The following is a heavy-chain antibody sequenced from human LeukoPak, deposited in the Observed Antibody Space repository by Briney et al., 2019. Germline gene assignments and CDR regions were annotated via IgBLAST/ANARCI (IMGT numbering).Heavy chain of an antibody. CDR2: ISGSGGST. CDR3: ARFYDFWSGYSKYFDY. CDR1: GFTFSSYA. J-gene: IGHJ4*02. Sequence: GGSLRLSCAASGFTFSSYAMSWVRQAPGKGLEWVSAISGSGGSTYYADSVKGRFTISRDNSKNTLYLQMNSLRAEDTAVYYCARFYDFWSGYSKYFDYWGQGTLVTVSS. V-gene: IGHV3-23*01. D-gene: IGHD3-3*01.